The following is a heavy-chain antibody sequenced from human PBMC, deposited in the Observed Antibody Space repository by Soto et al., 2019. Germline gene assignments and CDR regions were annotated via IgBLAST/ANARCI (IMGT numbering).Heavy chain of an antibody. J-gene: IGHJ4*02. CDR2: IIPIFGTA. CDR1: GGIFSSYA. D-gene: IGHD4-17*01. Sequence: QVQLVQSGAEVKKPGSSVKVSCKASGGIFSSYAISWVRQAPGQGLEWMGGIIPIFGTANYAQKLQGRVTITADESTSTAYMELSSLRSEDTAVYYSAGSDYGDPYYFDYWGQGTLVTVSS. V-gene: IGHV1-69*01. CDR3: AGSDYGDPYYFDY.